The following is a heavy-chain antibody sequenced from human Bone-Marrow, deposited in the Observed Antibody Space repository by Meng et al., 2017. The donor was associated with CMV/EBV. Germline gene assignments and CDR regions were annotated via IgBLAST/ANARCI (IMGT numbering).Heavy chain of an antibody. CDR3: ARDRRQWLAPGAFDAFDI. CDR1: GLTFSSYS. D-gene: IGHD6-19*01. CDR2: ISSSDNYI. V-gene: IGHV3-21*01. J-gene: IGHJ3*02. Sequence: GGSLRLSCAASGLTFSSYSMNWVRQAPGKGLEWVSSISSSDNYIYYADSVKGRFTISRDNAKNSLYLQMTSLRAEDTAVYYCARDRRQWLAPGAFDAFDIWGQGTMVTVSS.